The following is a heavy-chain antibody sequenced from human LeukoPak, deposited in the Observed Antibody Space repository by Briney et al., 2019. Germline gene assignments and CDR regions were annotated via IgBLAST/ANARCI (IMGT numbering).Heavy chain of an antibody. Sequence: GESLKISCKGSGYSFTIYWIAWVRQMPGEGLEWMGIIYPGDSDSRYSPSFQGQVTFSADKSISTAYLQWSSLKASDTAMYYCARRNGDTIDYWGQGTLVTVSS. D-gene: IGHD2-21*01. CDR2: IYPGDSDS. CDR1: GYSFTIYW. CDR3: ARRNGDTIDY. J-gene: IGHJ4*02. V-gene: IGHV5-51*01.